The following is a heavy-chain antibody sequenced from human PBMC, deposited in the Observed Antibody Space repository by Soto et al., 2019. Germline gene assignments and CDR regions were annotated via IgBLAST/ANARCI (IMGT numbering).Heavy chain of an antibody. CDR1: GFTFSSYA. V-gene: IGHV3-30-3*01. J-gene: IGHJ4*02. Sequence: QVQLVESGGGVVQPGRSLRLSCAASGFTFSSYAMHWVRQAPGKGLEWVAVISYDGSNKYYADSVKGRFTISRDNSKNTLYLQMNSPRAEDTAVYYCARAIAVAGRIDYWGQGTLVTVSS. D-gene: IGHD6-19*01. CDR2: ISYDGSNK. CDR3: ARAIAVAGRIDY.